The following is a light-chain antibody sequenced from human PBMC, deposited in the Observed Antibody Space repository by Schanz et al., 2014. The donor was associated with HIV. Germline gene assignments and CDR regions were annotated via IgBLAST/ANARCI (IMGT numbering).Light chain of an antibody. V-gene: IGLV2-11*01. CDR2: DVT. CDR3: CSYAGTSTFVV. J-gene: IGLJ2*01. CDR1: SSDVGGFKY. Sequence: QSALTQPRSVSGSPGQSVTISCTGTSSDVGGFKYVSWYQQHPGKAPKLIVYDVTKRPSGVPDRFSGSKSGNTASLTFSGLQAEDEADYYCCSYAGTSTFVVFGGGTKLTVL.